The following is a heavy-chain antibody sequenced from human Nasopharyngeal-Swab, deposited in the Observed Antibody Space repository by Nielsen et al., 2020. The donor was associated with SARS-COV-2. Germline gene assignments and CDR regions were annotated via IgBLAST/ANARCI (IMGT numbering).Heavy chain of an antibody. Sequence: SETLSLTWTVSGGSISSGGYYWSWIRQHPGKGLEWIGYIYYSGSTYYNPSLKSRVTISVDTSKNQFSLKLSSVTAADTAVYYCARNGQSPFDYWGQGTLVTVSS. CDR1: GGSISSGGYY. CDR2: IYYSGST. CDR3: ARNGQSPFDY. J-gene: IGHJ4*02. D-gene: IGHD6-19*01. V-gene: IGHV4-31*02.